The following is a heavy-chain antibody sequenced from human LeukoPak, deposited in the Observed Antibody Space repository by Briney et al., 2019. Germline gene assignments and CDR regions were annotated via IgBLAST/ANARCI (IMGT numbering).Heavy chain of an antibody. Sequence: SETLSLTCAVYGGSFSGYYWSWIRQPPGKGLEWIGEINHSGSTNYNPSLKSRVTISVDTSKNQFSLKLSSVTAADTAVYYCARGPPRVVVPAAMLYAGYYCDYWGQGTLVTVSS. J-gene: IGHJ4*02. D-gene: IGHD2-2*01. CDR1: GGSFSGYY. CDR3: ARGPPRVVVPAAMLYAGYYCDY. V-gene: IGHV4-34*01. CDR2: INHSGST.